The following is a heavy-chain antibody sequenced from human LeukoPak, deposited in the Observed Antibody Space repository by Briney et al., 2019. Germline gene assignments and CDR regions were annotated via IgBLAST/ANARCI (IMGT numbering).Heavy chain of an antibody. CDR1: GGSISSGDYY. Sequence: SETLSLTCTVSGGSISSGDYYWSWIRQPPGKGLEWIGYIYYSGSTYYNPSLKSRVTISVDTSKNQFSLKLSSVTVADTAVYYCARDQVGYSYANYYYGMDVWGQGTTVTVSS. V-gene: IGHV4-30-4*01. J-gene: IGHJ6*02. CDR3: ARDQVGYSYANYYYGMDV. CDR2: IYYSGST. D-gene: IGHD5-18*01.